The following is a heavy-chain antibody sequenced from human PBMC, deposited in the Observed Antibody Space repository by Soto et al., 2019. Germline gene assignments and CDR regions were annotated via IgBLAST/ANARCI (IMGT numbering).Heavy chain of an antibody. V-gene: IGHV4-39*07. D-gene: IGHD1-1*01. J-gene: IGHJ5*02. Sequence: PSETLSLTCDVSGGSIDNSHSFWGWVRQPPGRGLEFLGSVYYSGGTYYNPSLKSRVMMSVDTSKKQFSLRLRSVTAADTAVYYCVRDGTKTLRDWFDPWGQGISVTVSS. CDR1: GGSIDNSHSF. CDR3: VRDGTKTLRDWFDP. CDR2: VYYSGGT.